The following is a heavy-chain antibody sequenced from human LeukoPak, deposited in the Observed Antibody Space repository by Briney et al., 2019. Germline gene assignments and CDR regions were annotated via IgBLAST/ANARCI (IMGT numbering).Heavy chain of an antibody. J-gene: IGHJ4*02. CDR1: GFTFSSYW. Sequence: GGSLRLSCAASGFTFSSYWMHWVRQAPGKGLVWVSRINSDGSSTSYADSVKGRFTISRDNAKNTLYLQMNSLRAEDTAVYYCARETGSEYSSSGFDYWGQGTLVTVSS. CDR2: INSDGSST. D-gene: IGHD6-13*01. CDR3: ARETGSEYSSSGFDY. V-gene: IGHV3-74*01.